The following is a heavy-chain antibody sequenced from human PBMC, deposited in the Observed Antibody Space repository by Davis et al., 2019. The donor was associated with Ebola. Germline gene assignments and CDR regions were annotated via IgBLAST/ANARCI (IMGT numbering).Heavy chain of an antibody. CDR2: ISGSGGST. CDR3: AKMGLWSGYREFDY. D-gene: IGHD3-3*01. Sequence: GESLKISCAASGFTFSSYAMSWVRQAPGKGLEWVSAISGSGGSTYYADSVKGRFTISRDNSKNTLYLQMNSLRAEDTAVYYCAKMGLWSGYREFDYWGQGTLVTVSS. V-gene: IGHV3-23*01. CDR1: GFTFSSYA. J-gene: IGHJ4*02.